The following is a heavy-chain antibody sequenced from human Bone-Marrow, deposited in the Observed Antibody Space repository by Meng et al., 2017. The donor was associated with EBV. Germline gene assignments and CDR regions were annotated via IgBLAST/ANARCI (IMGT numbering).Heavy chain of an antibody. Sequence: QLHLQESGPGLVKPSETLSLTCTVSGGSISSSSYYWGWIRQPPGKGLEWIGSIYYSGSTYYNPSLKSRVTISVDTSKNQFSLKLSSVTAADTAVYYCARDLEAAAFDYWGQGTLVTVSS. CDR2: IYYSGST. J-gene: IGHJ4*02. V-gene: IGHV4-39*07. CDR1: GGSISSSSYY. D-gene: IGHD6-13*01. CDR3: ARDLEAAAFDY.